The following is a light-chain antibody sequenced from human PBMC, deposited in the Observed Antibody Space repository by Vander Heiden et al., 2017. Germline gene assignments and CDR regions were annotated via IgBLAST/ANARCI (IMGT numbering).Light chain of an antibody. CDR3: QQSYIIPFT. V-gene: IGKV1-39*01. J-gene: IGKJ3*01. CDR2: AAS. CDR1: QSVTSF. Sequence: DIQLTPSPSSLSASVGDRVTITCRASQSVTSFLHWYQQKSGQAPKLLIYAASSLHTGVPSRFSGRGSGTDFSLTIRSLQPEDFATYYCQQSYIIPFTFGPGTKVDMK.